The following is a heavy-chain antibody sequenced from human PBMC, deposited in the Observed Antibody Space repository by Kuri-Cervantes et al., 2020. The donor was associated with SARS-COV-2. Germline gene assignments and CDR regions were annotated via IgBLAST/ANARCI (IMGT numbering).Heavy chain of an antibody. Sequence: GSLRLSCTVSGGSISSHSWTWIRQPPGKGLEWIGFIHRSGSTNYNPSLKSRVTISVDTSKNQLSLKLSSVTAADTAVYYCARAPSWVAAGTFYAYYYYMDVWGKGTTVTVSS. V-gene: IGHV4-59*11. CDR2: IHRSGST. CDR1: GGSISSHS. CDR3: ARAPSWVAAGTFYAYYYYMDV. J-gene: IGHJ6*03. D-gene: IGHD2/OR15-2a*01.